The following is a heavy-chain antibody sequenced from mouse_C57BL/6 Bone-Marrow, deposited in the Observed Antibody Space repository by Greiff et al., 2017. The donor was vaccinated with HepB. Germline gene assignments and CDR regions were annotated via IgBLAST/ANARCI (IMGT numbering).Heavy chain of an antibody. CDR1: GFTFSDYG. Sequence: EVQVVESGGCLVQPGGSLKLSCAASGFTFSDYGMAWVRQAPRKGPEWVAFISNLAYSIYYADTVTGRFTISRENAKNTLYLEMSSLRSEDTAMYYCARPPYYGKGDWYFDVWGTGTTVTVSS. CDR3: ARPPYYGKGDWYFDV. CDR2: ISNLAYSI. D-gene: IGHD1-1*01. V-gene: IGHV5-15*01. J-gene: IGHJ1*03.